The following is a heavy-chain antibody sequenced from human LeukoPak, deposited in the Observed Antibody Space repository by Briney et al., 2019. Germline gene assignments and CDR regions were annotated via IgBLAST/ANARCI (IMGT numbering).Heavy chain of an antibody. CDR3: ATASSSWYWNYFDY. CDR2: FDPEDSET. V-gene: IGHV1-24*01. CDR1: GHTLTELS. J-gene: IGHJ4*02. D-gene: IGHD6-13*01. Sequence: ASVKVSCKVSGHTLTELSMHWVRQAPGKGLEWMGGFDPEDSETIYAQKFQGRVTMTEDTSTDTAYMELSSLRSEDTAVYYCATASSSWYWNYFDYWGQGTLVTVSS.